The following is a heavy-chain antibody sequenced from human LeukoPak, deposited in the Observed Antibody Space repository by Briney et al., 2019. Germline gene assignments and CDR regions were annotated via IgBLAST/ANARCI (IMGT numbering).Heavy chain of an antibody. CDR2: IRSKVYGGTT. D-gene: IGHD3-3*01. CDR1: GFTFGDYA. J-gene: IGHJ4*02. V-gene: IGHV3-49*03. Sequence: GGSLRLSCTASGFTFGDYAMSWFRQAPGKGLEWVGFIRSKVYGGTTEYAASVKGRFTISRDDSKSIAYLQMNSLKTEDTAVYYCTRSIDFWSGYTISPGQFDYWGQGTLVTVSS. CDR3: TRSIDFWSGYTISPGQFDY.